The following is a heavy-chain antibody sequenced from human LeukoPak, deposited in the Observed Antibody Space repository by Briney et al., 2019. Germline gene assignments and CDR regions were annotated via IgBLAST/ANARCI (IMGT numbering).Heavy chain of an antibody. Sequence: ASVKVSCKASGGTFSSYAISWVRQAPGQGLEWMGGIIPIFGTANYAQKFRGRVTITTDESTSTAYMELSSLRSEDTAVYYCARCSYSSGYGNWFDPWGQGTLVTVSS. CDR3: ARCSYSSGYGNWFDP. J-gene: IGHJ5*02. V-gene: IGHV1-69*05. CDR2: IIPIFGTA. CDR1: GGTFSSYA. D-gene: IGHD3-22*01.